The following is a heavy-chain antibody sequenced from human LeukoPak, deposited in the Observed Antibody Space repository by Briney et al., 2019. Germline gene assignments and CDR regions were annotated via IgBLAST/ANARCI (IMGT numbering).Heavy chain of an antibody. J-gene: IGHJ6*03. V-gene: IGHV3-74*01. CDR3: ARVSSGSYFGYYYYYMDV. D-gene: IGHD1-26*01. CDR1: GFTFSNYW. Sequence: GGSLRLSRAPSGFTFSNYWMHWVRQAPRKGLVWVSRINSEGSSTSYADSVKGRFTISRDNAKNTLYLQMNSLRPVDTAVYYCARVSSGSYFGYYYYYMDVWGKGTTVTVSS. CDR2: INSEGSST.